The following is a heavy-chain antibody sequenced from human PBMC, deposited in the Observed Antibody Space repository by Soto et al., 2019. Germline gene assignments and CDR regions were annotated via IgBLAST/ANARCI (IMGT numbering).Heavy chain of an antibody. D-gene: IGHD4-4*01. CDR2: IYYSGST. CDR1: GGSISSSSYY. V-gene: IGHV4-39*07. CDR3: ARDRMGTVTTFYYYYMDV. Sequence: SETLSLTCTVSGGSISSSSYYWGWIRQPPGKGLEWIGSIYYSGSTYYNPSLKSRVTISVDTSKNQFSLKLSSVTAADTAVYYCARDRMGTVTTFYYYYMDVWGKGTRVTVSS. J-gene: IGHJ6*03.